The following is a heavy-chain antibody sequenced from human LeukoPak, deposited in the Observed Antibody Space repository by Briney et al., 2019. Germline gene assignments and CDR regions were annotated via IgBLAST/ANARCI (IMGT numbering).Heavy chain of an antibody. Sequence: ASVKVSCKASGYTFTGYYMHWVRRAPGQGLEWMGRINPNSGGTNYAQQIQGRVTMTRDTSISTGYMDLSRLRSDDTAVYYCAREPRTDGYNWYYYMDVWGKGTTVTVSS. CDR2: INPNSGGT. J-gene: IGHJ6*03. V-gene: IGHV1-2*06. CDR3: AREPRTDGYNWYYYMDV. D-gene: IGHD5-24*01. CDR1: GYTFTGYY.